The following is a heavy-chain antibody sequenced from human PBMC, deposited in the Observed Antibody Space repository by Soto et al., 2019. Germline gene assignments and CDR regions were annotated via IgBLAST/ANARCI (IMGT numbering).Heavy chain of an antibody. D-gene: IGHD2-2*01. CDR3: ARHGVVVVPAAQDAFDI. CDR1: DCSISSYY. J-gene: IGHJ3*02. Sequence: SETLSLTCTVSDCSISSYYWSWIRHPPGKGLEWIGYIYYSGSTNYNPSLKSRVTISVDTSKNQFSLKLSSVTAADTAVYYCARHGVVVVPAAQDAFDIWGQGTMVTVSS. CDR2: IYYSGST. V-gene: IGHV4-59*08.